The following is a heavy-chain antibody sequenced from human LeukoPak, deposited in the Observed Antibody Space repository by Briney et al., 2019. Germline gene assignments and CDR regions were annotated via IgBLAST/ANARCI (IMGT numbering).Heavy chain of an antibody. V-gene: IGHV4-34*01. CDR3: AMYVQLERLGLVDY. CDR2: INHSGST. J-gene: IGHJ4*02. D-gene: IGHD1-1*01. Sequence: SETLSLTCAVYGGSFSGYYWSWIRQPPGKGLEWIGEINHSGSTNYNPSLKSRVTISVDTSKNQFSLKLSSVTAADTAVYYCAMYVQLERLGLVDYWGQGTLVTVSS. CDR1: GGSFSGYY.